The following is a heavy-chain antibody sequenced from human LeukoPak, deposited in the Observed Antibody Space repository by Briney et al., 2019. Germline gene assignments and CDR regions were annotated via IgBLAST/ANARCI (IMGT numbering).Heavy chain of an antibody. CDR2: INHSGST. V-gene: IGHV4-34*01. Sequence: PSETLSLTCAVYGGSFSGYYWSWIRQPPGKGLEWIGEINHSGSTNYNPSLKSRVTISVDTSKNQFSLKLSSVTAADTAVYYCARMYYYGSGSYYPWGQGTLVTVSS. CDR1: GGSFSGYY. CDR3: ARMYYYGSGSYYP. J-gene: IGHJ5*02. D-gene: IGHD3-10*01.